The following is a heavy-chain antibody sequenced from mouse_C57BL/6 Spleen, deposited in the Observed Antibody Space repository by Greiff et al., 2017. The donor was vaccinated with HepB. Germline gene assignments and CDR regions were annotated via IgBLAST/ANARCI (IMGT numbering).Heavy chain of an antibody. Sequence: QVQLKESGPGLVQPSQSLSITCTVSGFSLTSYGVHWVRQSPGKGLEWLGVIWSGGSTDYNAAFISRLSISKDNSKSQVFFKMNSLQADDTAIYYVARKPPGYGSSERGYFDVWGTGTTVTVSS. CDR1: GFSLTSYG. CDR3: ARKPPGYGSSERGYFDV. D-gene: IGHD1-1*01. CDR2: IWSGGST. J-gene: IGHJ1*03. V-gene: IGHV2-2*01.